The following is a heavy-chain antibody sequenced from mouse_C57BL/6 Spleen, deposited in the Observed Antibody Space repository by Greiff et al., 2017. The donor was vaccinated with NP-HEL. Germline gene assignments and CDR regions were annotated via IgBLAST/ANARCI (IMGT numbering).Heavy chain of an antibody. CDR3: ARGYGTPYARDD. CDR2: ISDGGSYT. D-gene: IGHD1-1*01. CDR1: GFTFSSYA. J-gene: IGHJ4*01. Sequence: EVQVVESGGGLVKPGGSLKLSCAASGFTFSSYAMSWVRQTPEKRLEWVATISDGGSYTYYPGNVKGRFTITRDNAKNNLYLKMSHLKSEDTAMYYCARGYGTPYARDDWGQGTSVTVSS. V-gene: IGHV5-4*01.